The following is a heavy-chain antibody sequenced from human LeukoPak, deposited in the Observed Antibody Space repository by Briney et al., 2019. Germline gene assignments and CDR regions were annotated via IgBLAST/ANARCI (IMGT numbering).Heavy chain of an antibody. CDR1: GGSISNYY. CDR2: INHSGST. D-gene: IGHD1-26*01. J-gene: IGHJ3*02. V-gene: IGHV4-34*01. CDR3: ARDRRWELLHAFDI. Sequence: TPSETLSLTCAVYGGSISNYYWSWIRQPPGKGLEWIGEINHSGSTNYNPSLKSRVTISVDTSKNQFSLMLSSVTAADTAVYYCARDRRWELLHAFDIWGQGTMVTVSS.